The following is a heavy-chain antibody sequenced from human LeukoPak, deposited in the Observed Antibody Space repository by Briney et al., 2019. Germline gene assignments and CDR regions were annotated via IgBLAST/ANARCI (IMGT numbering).Heavy chain of an antibody. D-gene: IGHD3-9*01. Sequence: SGGSLRLSCAASGFTFSSYWMSWVRQAPGKGLEWVANIKQDGSEKYYVDSVKGRFTISRDNAKNSLYLQMNSLRAEDTAVYYCARVGRSEYDCDILTGYENAFDIWGQGTMVTVSS. CDR2: IKQDGSEK. J-gene: IGHJ3*02. V-gene: IGHV3-7*01. CDR3: ARVGRSEYDCDILTGYENAFDI. CDR1: GFTFSSYW.